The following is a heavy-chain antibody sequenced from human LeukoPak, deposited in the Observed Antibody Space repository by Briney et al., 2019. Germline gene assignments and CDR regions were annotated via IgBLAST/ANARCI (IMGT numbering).Heavy chain of an antibody. CDR3: AKDIQRGFDYTNSLDS. V-gene: IGHV3-30*02. CDR1: GFMFTHRG. Sequence: PGGSLRLSCAASGFMFTHRGMHWVRQAPGKGLEWVAVKGRFAISRDDSNDMVYLQMNGLRADDTAVYYCAKDIQRGFDYTNSLDSWGQGTLVIVSS. J-gene: IGHJ4*02. D-gene: IGHD4-11*01.